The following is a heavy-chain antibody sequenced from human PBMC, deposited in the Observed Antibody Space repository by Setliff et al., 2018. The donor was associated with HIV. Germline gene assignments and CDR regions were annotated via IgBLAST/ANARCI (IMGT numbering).Heavy chain of an antibody. V-gene: IGHV3-9*03. CDR1: EFTVSTNY. D-gene: IGHD6-19*01. CDR2: ISWNSNTV. CDR3: AKDRAGGWYYFDY. J-gene: IGHJ4*02. Sequence: GGSLRLSCAASEFTVSTNYMTWVRQAPGRGLEWVSGISWNSNTVGYGDSVKGRFTISRDNAKNPLYLQMNSLRSEDMALYYCAKDRAGGWYYFDYWGQGTLVTVSS.